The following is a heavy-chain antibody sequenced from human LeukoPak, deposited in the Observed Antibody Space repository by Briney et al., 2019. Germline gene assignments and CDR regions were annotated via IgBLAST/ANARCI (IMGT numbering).Heavy chain of an antibody. Sequence: KPSETLSLTCTVSGGSISSYYWSWIRQPAGKGLEWIGRIYTSGSTNYNPSLKSRVTISVDTSKNQFSLKLSSVTAADTAVYYCARHLRYYDSSGYDYWGQGTLVTVSS. CDR3: ARHLRYYDSSGYDY. CDR1: GGSISSYY. CDR2: IYTSGST. D-gene: IGHD3-22*01. J-gene: IGHJ4*02. V-gene: IGHV4-4*07.